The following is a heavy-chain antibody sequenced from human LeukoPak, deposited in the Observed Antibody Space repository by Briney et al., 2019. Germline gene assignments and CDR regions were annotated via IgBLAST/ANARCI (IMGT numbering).Heavy chain of an antibody. J-gene: IGHJ5*02. CDR1: GYTFTSYG. Sequence: GASVKVSCKASGYTFTSYGISWVRQAPGQGLEWMGGIIPLFGTSNYAQNFQGRVTITADESTSTAYMELSSLRSEDTAVYYCARDFEYCSSTSCLVVGDWFDPWGQGTLVTVSS. CDR3: ARDFEYCSSTSCLVVGDWFDP. CDR2: IIPLFGTS. D-gene: IGHD2-2*01. V-gene: IGHV1-69*13.